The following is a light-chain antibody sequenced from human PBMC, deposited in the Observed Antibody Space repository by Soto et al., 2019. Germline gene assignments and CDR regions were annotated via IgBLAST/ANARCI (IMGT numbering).Light chain of an antibody. V-gene: IGKV1-5*03. J-gene: IGKJ2*01. CDR3: QHYITYPYT. CDR2: KAS. CDR1: QSITDW. Sequence: DIQMTQSPSTLSASVGDRVTITCRASQSITDWLAWYQQKPGKAPKLLIYKASSLESGVPSRFSGGASGTEFTITISSRQPDDFASYSCQHYITYPYTFGQGTKLEIK.